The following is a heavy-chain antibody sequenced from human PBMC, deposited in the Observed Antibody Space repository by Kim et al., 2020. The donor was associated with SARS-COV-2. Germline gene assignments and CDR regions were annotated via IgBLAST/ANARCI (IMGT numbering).Heavy chain of an antibody. Sequence: SETLSLTCTVSGGSMRNYYWNWIRQAPGKGLEWIGYVYYTGSTNYNPSLKTRVTISVDMSKNQLSLRLTSVTAADTAIYYCARDLRDGYNSNYFDSWGQG. CDR3: ARDLRDGYNSNYFDS. J-gene: IGHJ4*02. CDR1: GGSMRNYY. V-gene: IGHV4-59*12. D-gene: IGHD1-1*01. CDR2: VYYTGST.